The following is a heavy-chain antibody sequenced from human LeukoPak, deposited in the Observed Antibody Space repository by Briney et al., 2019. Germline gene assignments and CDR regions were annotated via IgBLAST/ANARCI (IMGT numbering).Heavy chain of an antibody. CDR1: GFIFSNHY. D-gene: IGHD3-10*01. CDR3: VLMVWG. CDR2: INDDGSIT. V-gene: IGHV3-74*01. J-gene: IGHJ4*02. Sequence: GGSLRLSCAVSGFIFSNHYMHWVRQVSGKGLVWVSRINDDGSITSYADSVKGRFTISRDNAKNTLYLQMNSLRAEETAVYYCVLMVWGGGQGTLVTVSS.